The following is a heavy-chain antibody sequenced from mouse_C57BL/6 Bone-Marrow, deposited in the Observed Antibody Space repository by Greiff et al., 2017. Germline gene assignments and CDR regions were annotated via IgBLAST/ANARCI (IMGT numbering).Heavy chain of an antibody. CDR3: ARSYYGSRTSYYYAMDY. V-gene: IGHV1-72*01. J-gene: IGHJ4*01. CDR1: GYTFTSYW. Sequence: QVQLQQSGAELVNPGASVKLSCKASGYTFTSYWMHWVKQRPGRGLEWIGRIDPNSGGTKYNEKFKSKATLTVDKPSSTAYMQLSRLTSEDPAVYYCARSYYGSRTSYYYAMDYWGQGTSVTVSS. D-gene: IGHD1-1*01. CDR2: IDPNSGGT.